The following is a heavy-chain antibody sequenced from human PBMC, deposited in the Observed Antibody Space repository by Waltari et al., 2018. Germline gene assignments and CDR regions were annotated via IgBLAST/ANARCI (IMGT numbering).Heavy chain of an antibody. D-gene: IGHD2-2*01. CDR2: LKRKAEGGTT. CDR1: GFTFANAW. J-gene: IGHJ4*02. Sequence: EVQLVESGGGLVKPGDSLRLSCVASGFTFANAWINWVRQAPGKGLEWVVRLKRKAEGGTTDYAAPVKGRFAISRDDSKDTAYLQMNSLKTEDTAMYFCTTEGGRTWPMYWGQGTLVTVSS. CDR3: TTEGGRTWPMY. V-gene: IGHV3-15*01.